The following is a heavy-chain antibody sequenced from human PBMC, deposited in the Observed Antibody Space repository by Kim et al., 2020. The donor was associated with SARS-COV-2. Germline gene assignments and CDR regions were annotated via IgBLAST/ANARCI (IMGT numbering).Heavy chain of an antibody. CDR2: ISYDGSNK. D-gene: IGHD3-22*01. J-gene: IGHJ4*02. V-gene: IGHV3-30-3*01. Sequence: GGSLRLSCAASGFTFSSYAMHWVRQAPGKGLEWVAVISYDGSNKYYADSVKGRVTISRDNSKNTLYLQMNSLRAEDTAVYYCARTAIVVVISPDYWGQGTLVTVSS. CDR1: GFTFSSYA. CDR3: ARTAIVVVISPDY.